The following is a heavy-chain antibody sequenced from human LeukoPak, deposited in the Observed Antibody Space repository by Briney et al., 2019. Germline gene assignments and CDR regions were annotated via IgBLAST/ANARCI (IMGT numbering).Heavy chain of an antibody. V-gene: IGHV4-59*11. CDR2: ISYIGST. D-gene: IGHD4-17*01. J-gene: IGHJ3*02. CDR3: ARDLVTVTKGFDI. CDR1: ADSFSSHY. Sequence: SETLSLTCAVSADSFSSHYWTWIRQSPGKGLEWIGYISYIGSTNYNPSLKSRVTISIDTSKNQFSLKLSSVTAADTAVYYCARDLVTVTKGFDIWGQGTMVSVSS.